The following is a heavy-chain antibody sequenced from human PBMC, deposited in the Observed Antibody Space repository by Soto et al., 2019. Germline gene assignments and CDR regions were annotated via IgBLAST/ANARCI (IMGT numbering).Heavy chain of an antibody. D-gene: IGHD6-13*01. CDR3: ARTKNRGRIAAAMVYYYYGMDV. CDR1: GYSFTSYW. V-gene: IGHV5-51*01. J-gene: IGHJ6*02. CDR2: IYPGDSDT. Sequence: GESLKISCKGSGYSFTSYWIGWVRQMPGKGLEWMGIIYPGDSDTRYSPSFQGQVTISADKSISTAYPQWSSLKASDTAMYYCARTKNRGRIAAAMVYYYYGMDVWGQGTTVTVSS.